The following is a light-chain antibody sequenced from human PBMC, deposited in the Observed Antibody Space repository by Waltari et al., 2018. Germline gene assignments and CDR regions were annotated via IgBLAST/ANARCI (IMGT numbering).Light chain of an antibody. Sequence: QSALTQPVSVSGSPGQSIAISCTGTTSDVGRYNLVSRYQQYPGKAPKLMIYEGSKRPSGVSNRVSGSKSGNTASLTISGLQAEDEADYYCCSYAGSSTFYVFGTGTKVTVL. J-gene: IGLJ1*01. CDR2: EGS. CDR3: CSYAGSSTFYV. CDR1: TSDVGRYNL. V-gene: IGLV2-23*01.